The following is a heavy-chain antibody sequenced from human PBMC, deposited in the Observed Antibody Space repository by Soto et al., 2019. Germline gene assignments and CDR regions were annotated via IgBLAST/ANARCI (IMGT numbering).Heavy chain of an antibody. CDR1: GFTFSSYS. D-gene: IGHD6-6*01. Sequence: EVQLVESGGCLVKPGGSLRLSCAASGFTFSSYSMNWVRQAPGKGLEWVSSISSSSSYIYYADSVKGRFTISRDNAKNSLYLKMNSLRAEDTAVYYCARRAARIRFDYWGQGTLVTVSS. CDR2: ISSSSSYI. CDR3: ARRAARIRFDY. J-gene: IGHJ4*02. V-gene: IGHV3-21*01.